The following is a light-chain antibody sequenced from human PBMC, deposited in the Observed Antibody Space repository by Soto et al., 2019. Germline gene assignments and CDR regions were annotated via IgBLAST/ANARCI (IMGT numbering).Light chain of an antibody. CDR3: QQYNSYS. J-gene: IGKJ1*01. CDR2: HAS. Sequence: DIQMTQYPSTLSASVGDTVTVTCRASQSVSGWLAWYQQKPGTAPKVLIYHASNLQSGVTSRFSGSRSGTEFTLTISSLQPDDFATYYCQQYNSYSFGQGTKVDI. CDR1: QSVSGW. V-gene: IGKV1-5*01.